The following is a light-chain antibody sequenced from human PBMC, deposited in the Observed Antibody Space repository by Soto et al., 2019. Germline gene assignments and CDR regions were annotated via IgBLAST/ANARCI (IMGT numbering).Light chain of an antibody. CDR2: EVT. J-gene: IGLJ2*01. CDR1: NTDVGGYDY. CDR3: SSYTSRSTLV. V-gene: IGLV2-14*01. Sequence: QSVLTQPASVSGSPGQSITISCTGTNTDVGGYDYVSWYQHHPGKAPKLMIYEVTYRPSGVSNRFSGSKSGNAASLTISGLQPEDEADYYCSSYTSRSTLVFGGGTKVTVL.